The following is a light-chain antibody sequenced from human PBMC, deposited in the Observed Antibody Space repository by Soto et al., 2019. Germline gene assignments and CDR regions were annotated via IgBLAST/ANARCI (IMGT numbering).Light chain of an antibody. V-gene: IGKV2-40*01. CDR1: QSLLDSDDGNTY. CDR2: TLS. J-gene: IGKJ2*01. Sequence: DIVMTQTPLSLPVTPGEPASISCRSSQSLLDSDDGNTYLDWYLQKPGQSPQLLIYTLSYRASGVRDWFSCIGSVTGCTLIIRSVEAEDVGVYYCMFRIECPSNTFVQVTKLEIK. CDR3: MFRIECPSNT.